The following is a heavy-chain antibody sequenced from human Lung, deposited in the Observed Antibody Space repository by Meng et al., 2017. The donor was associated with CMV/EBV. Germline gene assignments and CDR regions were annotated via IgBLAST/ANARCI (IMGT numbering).Heavy chain of an antibody. J-gene: IGHJ6*02. D-gene: IGHD3-3*01. CDR3: ARDATIFGVVDPYYYGMDV. CDR1: GGSISSSSYY. Sequence: GSLRLXCTVSGGSISSSSYYWGWIRQPPGKGLEWIGSIYYSGSTYYNPSLKSRVTISVDTSKNQFSLKLSSVTAADTAVYYCARDATIFGVVDPYYYGMDVWGQGTXVNVAS. V-gene: IGHV4-39*02. CDR2: IYYSGST.